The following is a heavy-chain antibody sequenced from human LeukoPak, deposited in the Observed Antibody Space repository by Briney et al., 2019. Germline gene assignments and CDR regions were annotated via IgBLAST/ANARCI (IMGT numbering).Heavy chain of an antibody. V-gene: IGHV3-30*03. CDR2: ITYDGYYK. CDR3: ARDLSPVVRASPMGY. CDR1: GFTFSTYG. Sequence: GGSLRLSCAASGFTFSTYGMHWVRQAPGKGLEWVALITYDGYYKYYSDSVRGRFTISSDTSKNTLSLQMNSLRAEDTAVYYCARDLSPVVRASPMGYWGQGTLVTVSS. J-gene: IGHJ4*02. D-gene: IGHD3-10*01.